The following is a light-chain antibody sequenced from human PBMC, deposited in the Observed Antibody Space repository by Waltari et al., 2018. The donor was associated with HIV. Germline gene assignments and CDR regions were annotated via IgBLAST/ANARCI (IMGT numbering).Light chain of an antibody. V-gene: IGKV4-1*01. CDR1: QSLCSSSNKNS. J-gene: IGKJ2*01. CDR2: WAS. CDR3: QQYYTTPYT. Sequence: DIVMTQSPDSLAVSLGERATIMCKSSQSLCSSSNKNSLAWYQQKPGHPPVLLIYWASTRNSGVPDRFSGSGSGTDFTLTISSLQAEDVAVYYCQQYYTTPYTFGQGTKLGIK.